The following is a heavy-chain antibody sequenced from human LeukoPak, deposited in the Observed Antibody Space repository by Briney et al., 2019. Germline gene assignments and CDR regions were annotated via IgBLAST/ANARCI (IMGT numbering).Heavy chain of an antibody. D-gene: IGHD1-26*01. CDR3: AKTSGSYFVLGAFDI. J-gene: IGHJ3*02. Sequence: SETLSLTCAVYGGSFSGYYWSWIRQPPGKGLEWIGEINHSGSTNYNPSLKSRVTISVDTSKNQFSLKLSSVTAADTAVYYCAKTSGSYFVLGAFDIWGQGTMVTVSS. CDR1: GGSFSGYY. CDR2: INHSGST. V-gene: IGHV4-34*01.